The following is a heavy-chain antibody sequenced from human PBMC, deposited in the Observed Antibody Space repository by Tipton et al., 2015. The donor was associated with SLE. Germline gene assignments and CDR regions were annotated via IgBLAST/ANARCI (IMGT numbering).Heavy chain of an antibody. CDR1: GFTFSNFW. CDR3: ARISTVTTSCDS. V-gene: IGHV3-7*01. J-gene: IGHJ4*02. Sequence: GSLRLSCTASGFTFSNFWMSWVRQAPGQGLEWVADIKQDGSDKYYVDSVKGRFTISRDNAQNSLYLQMNSPRAEDTAVYYCARISTVTTSCDSWGQGTLVTVSS. D-gene: IGHD4-11*01. CDR2: IKQDGSDK.